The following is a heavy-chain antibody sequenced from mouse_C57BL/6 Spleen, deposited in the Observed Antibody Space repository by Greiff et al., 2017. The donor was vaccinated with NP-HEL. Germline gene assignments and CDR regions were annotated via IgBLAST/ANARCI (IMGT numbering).Heavy chain of an antibody. D-gene: IGHD2-4*01. CDR2: ISYDGSN. J-gene: IGHJ2*01. Sequence: EVKLMESGPGLVKPSQSLSLTFSVTGYSITSGYYCDWVRQFPGDKLEWMGYISYDGSNHYNPSLKNRNTITRDTAKNQCFLKLKSMTTEDTATYFCEREKDDYDGYTFDYWGQGTTLTVSS. CDR3: EREKDDYDGYTFDY. V-gene: IGHV3-6*01. CDR1: GYSITSGYY.